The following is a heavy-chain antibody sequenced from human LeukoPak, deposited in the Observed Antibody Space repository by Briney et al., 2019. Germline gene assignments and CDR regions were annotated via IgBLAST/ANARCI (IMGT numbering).Heavy chain of an antibody. D-gene: IGHD1-26*01. CDR2: IKVDGSEQ. CDR1: GFTFSTSW. V-gene: IGHV3-7*01. CDR3: AKGGRDTSKYYFDY. Sequence: PGGSLRLSCAASGFTFSTSWMAWVRQAPGKGLEWVASIKVDGSEQYYVDSVKGRFAISRDNAKNSLYLQVNSLRVEDTAVYYCAKGGRDTSKYYFDYWGQGTQVTVSS. J-gene: IGHJ4*02.